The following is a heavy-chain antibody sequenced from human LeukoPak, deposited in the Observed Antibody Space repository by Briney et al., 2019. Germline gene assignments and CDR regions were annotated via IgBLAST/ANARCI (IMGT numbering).Heavy chain of an antibody. D-gene: IGHD3-10*01. J-gene: IGHJ3*02. Sequence: GKSLRLSCAASGLTFSGYAMHWVRQAPGKGLEWVAVILYDGSNKYYADSVKGRFTISRDNSKNTLYLQMNSLRAEDTAVYYCARLPTMVRGVISQDAFDIWGQGTMVTVSS. CDR1: GLTFSGYA. V-gene: IGHV3-33*08. CDR2: ILYDGSNK. CDR3: ARLPTMVRGVISQDAFDI.